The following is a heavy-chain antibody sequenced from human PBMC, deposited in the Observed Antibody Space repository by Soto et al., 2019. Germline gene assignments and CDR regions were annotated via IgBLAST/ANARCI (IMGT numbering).Heavy chain of an antibody. CDR3: ARSPRRVDGKWFFDY. J-gene: IGHJ4*02. Sequence: SETLSLTCGVSGDSFSSSNWWTWIRQPPGRGLEWIGDILHTGHTDYSPSLRSRITISIDTSKKEFSLHLTSVTATDTAVYYCARSPRRVDGKWFFDYWGPGALVTVSS. CDR1: GDSFSSSNW. D-gene: IGHD3-22*01. CDR2: ILHTGHT. V-gene: IGHV4-4*02.